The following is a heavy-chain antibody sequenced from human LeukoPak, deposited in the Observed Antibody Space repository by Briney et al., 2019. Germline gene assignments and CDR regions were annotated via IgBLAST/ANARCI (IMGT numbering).Heavy chain of an antibody. V-gene: IGHV5-51*01. CDR1: GYSFTSYW. D-gene: IGHD1-1*01. CDR2: IYPGDSDT. CDR3: ARRTLNWNDVGWFDP. J-gene: IGHJ5*02. Sequence: GESLKISRKGSGYSFTSYWIGWVRQMPGKGLEWMGIIYPGDSDTRYSPSFQGQVTISADKSTSTAYLQWSSLKASDTAMYYCARRTLNWNDVGWFDPWGQGTLVTVSS.